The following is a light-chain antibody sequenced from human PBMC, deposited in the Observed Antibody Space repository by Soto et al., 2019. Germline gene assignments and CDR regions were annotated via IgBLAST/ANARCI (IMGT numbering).Light chain of an antibody. Sequence: EIVMTQYPATLYVSPGERATLSCRASQSVSSNLAWYQQKPGQAPRLLIYGASTRATGIPARFSGSGSGTEFPLTISSLQSEDFAVYYCQQYKNWPPLSFGGGTKVEIK. V-gene: IGKV3-15*01. CDR1: QSVSSN. CDR2: GAS. J-gene: IGKJ4*01. CDR3: QQYKNWPPLS.